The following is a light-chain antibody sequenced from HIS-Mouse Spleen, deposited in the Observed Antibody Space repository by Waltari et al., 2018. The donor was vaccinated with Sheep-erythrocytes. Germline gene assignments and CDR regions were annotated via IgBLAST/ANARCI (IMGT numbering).Light chain of an antibody. V-gene: IGKV1-39*01. CDR1: QSISSY. J-gene: IGKJ1*01. CDR3: QQRYSTPLT. Sequence: DIQMTQSPSSLSASVGDSVTITCRASQSISSYLNWYQQKPGKAPKLLIYAASRLQSGVPSRFSGSGSGTDFTLTISSLQPEDVATYYCQQRYSTPLTFGQGTKVEIK. CDR2: AAS.